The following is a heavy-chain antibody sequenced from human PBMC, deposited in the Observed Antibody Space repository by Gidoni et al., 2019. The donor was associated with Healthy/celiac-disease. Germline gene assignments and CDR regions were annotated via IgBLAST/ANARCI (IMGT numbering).Heavy chain of an antibody. V-gene: IGHV3-33*01. J-gene: IGHJ6*02. CDR1: GFTFGSYG. CDR3: ARGSYGSGSYSYYGMDV. Sequence: QVQLVESGGGVVQPGRSLRLSCAASGFTFGSYGMHWVRQAPGKGLEWVAVIWYDGSNKYYADSVKGRFTISRDNSKNTLYLQMNSLRAEDTAVYYCARGSYGSGSYSYYGMDVWGQGTTVTVSS. D-gene: IGHD3-10*01. CDR2: IWYDGSNK.